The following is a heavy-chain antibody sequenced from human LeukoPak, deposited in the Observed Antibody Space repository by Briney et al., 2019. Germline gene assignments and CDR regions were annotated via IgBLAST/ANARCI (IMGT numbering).Heavy chain of an antibody. CDR1: GYTFTGYY. J-gene: IGHJ4*02. Sequence: ASVKVSCKASGYTFTGYYMHWVRQAPGQGLEWLGWINPNSGGTNYAQKFQGRVTMTRDTSISTAYMELSRLRSDDTAVYYCARENVVTAIFDYWGQGTLVTVSS. CDR3: ARENVVTAIFDY. CDR2: INPNSGGT. V-gene: IGHV1-2*02. D-gene: IGHD2-21*02.